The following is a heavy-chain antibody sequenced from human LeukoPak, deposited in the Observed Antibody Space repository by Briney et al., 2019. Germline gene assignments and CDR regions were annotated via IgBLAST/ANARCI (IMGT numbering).Heavy chain of an antibody. CDR3: ARGGQQLVPGFDP. CDR1: GGTFIIYA. D-gene: IGHD6-13*01. J-gene: IGHJ5*02. Sequence: SVKVSFKASGGTFIIYAISWVRQAPGQGVEWMGRIIPIFGIANYAQKFQGRVTITADKSTSTAYMELSSLRSEDTAVYYCARGGQQLVPGFDPWGQGTLVTVSS. V-gene: IGHV1-69*10. CDR2: IIPIFGIA.